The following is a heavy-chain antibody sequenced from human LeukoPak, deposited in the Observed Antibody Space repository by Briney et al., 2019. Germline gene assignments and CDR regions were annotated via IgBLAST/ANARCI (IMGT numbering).Heavy chain of an antibody. V-gene: IGHV1-69*04. D-gene: IGHD6-19*01. CDR2: IIPILGIA. CDR3: ARAPRRQWLVDARKYYFDY. CDR1: GGTFSSYA. Sequence: SVKVPCKASGGTFSSYAISWVRQAPGQGLEWMGRIIPILGIANYAQKFQGRVTITADKSTSTAYMELSSLRSEDTAVYYCARAPRRQWLVDARKYYFDYWGQGTLVTVSS. J-gene: IGHJ4*02.